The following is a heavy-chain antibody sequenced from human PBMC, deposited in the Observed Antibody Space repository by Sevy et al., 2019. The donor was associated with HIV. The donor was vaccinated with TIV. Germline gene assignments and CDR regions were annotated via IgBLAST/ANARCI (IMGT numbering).Heavy chain of an antibody. CDR2: IYYSGST. V-gene: IGHV4-61*01. Sequence: SETLSLTCTVSGGSVSSSSYYWSWIRQPPGKGLEWIGYIYYSGSTNYNPSLKSRVTISVDTSKNQFSLKLSSVTAADTAVYYCARGPTYYDILTGHDFYGMDVWGQGTTVTVSS. D-gene: IGHD3-9*01. J-gene: IGHJ6*02. CDR3: ARGPTYYDILTGHDFYGMDV. CDR1: GGSVSSSSYY.